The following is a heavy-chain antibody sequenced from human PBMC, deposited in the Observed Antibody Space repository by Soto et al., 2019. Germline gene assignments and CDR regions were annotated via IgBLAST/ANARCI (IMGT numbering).Heavy chain of an antibody. CDR1: GGTFNTYA. CDR2: IIPIFGIK. D-gene: IGHD3-16*01. CDR3: AKEAGEH. J-gene: IGHJ1*01. V-gene: IGHV1-69*01. Sequence: QMQLVQSGAEVKERGSSVKISCKTSGGTFNTYALTWVRQAPGQGLEWIGGIIPIFGIKNVAQRFQGRVTINADESLTAAYMEMTRLSSDDTAVYYCAKEAGEHWGQWTVVTVSS.